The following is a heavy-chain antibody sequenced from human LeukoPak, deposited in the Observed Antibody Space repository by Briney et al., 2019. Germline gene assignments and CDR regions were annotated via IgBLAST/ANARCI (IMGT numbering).Heavy chain of an antibody. V-gene: IGHV3-73*01. D-gene: IGHD5-24*01. CDR1: GYTFTSYG. J-gene: IGHJ4*02. CDR2: IRSKVKNYAT. CDR3: TRPGDDDGDY. Sequence: ASVKVSCKASGYTFTSYGISWVRQASGKGLEWVGRIRSKVKNYATQYAASVKGRFTISRDDSKKTAYLQMNSLKIEDTAVYYCTRPGDDDGDYWGQGTLVSVSS.